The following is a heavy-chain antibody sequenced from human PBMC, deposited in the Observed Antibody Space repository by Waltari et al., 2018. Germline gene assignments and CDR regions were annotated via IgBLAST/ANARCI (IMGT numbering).Heavy chain of an antibody. CDR1: GYTFTSYY. V-gene: IGHV1-2*04. J-gene: IGHJ1*01. Sequence: QVQLVQSGAEVKKPGASVKVSCKASGYTFTSYYMHWVRQAPGQGLEWMGWINPNSGGTNYAQKFQGWVTMTRDTSISTAYMELSRLRSDDTAVYYCATHRWGSTEYFQHWGQGTLVTVSS. D-gene: IGHD6-13*01. CDR2: INPNSGGT. CDR3: ATHRWGSTEYFQH.